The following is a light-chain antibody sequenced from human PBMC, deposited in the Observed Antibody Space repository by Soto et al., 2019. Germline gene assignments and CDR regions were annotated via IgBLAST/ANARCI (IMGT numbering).Light chain of an antibody. CDR2: DAS. CDR3: QQFSSYPLT. V-gene: IGKV3-20*01. J-gene: IGKJ4*01. CDR1: QTVRNNY. Sequence: EFVLTQSPGTLSLSPGERATLSCRASQTVRNNYLAWCQQKPGQAPRLLIYDASSRATGIPDRFSGGGSGTDFTLTISRLEPEDFAVYYCQQFSSYPLTFGGGT.